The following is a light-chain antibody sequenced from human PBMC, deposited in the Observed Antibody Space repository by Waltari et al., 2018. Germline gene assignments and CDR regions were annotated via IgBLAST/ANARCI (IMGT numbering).Light chain of an antibody. Sequence: EIVLTQSPGTLSLSPGERATLSCRASQSVSRTLALYQRKPGQAPRLLIYDASSRAAGIPDRFSGSGSGTDFSLTISRLEPEDFGVYYCQKYGTLPATFGQGTKVEI. CDR3: QKYGTLPAT. CDR2: DAS. J-gene: IGKJ1*01. CDR1: QSVSRT. V-gene: IGKV3-20*01.